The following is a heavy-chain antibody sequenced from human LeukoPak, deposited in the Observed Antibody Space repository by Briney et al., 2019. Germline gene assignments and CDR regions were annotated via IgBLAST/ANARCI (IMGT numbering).Heavy chain of an antibody. J-gene: IGHJ4*02. Sequence: QTGGSLRLSCAASGFIVSGDFMSWVRQAPGKGLEWVSVIYSDGSTYYADSVKGRFTISRDNSKNTLDLQMTGLRAEDTAVYYCARERRRGRDSPWFDYWGQGTLVTVSS. CDR1: GFIVSGDF. CDR2: IYSDGST. D-gene: IGHD2-15*01. V-gene: IGHV3-53*01. CDR3: ARERRRGRDSPWFDY.